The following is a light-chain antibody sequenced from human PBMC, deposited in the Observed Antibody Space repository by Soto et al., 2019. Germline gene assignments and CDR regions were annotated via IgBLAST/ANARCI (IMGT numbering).Light chain of an antibody. CDR3: TSYTTTSTLGL. CDR1: SSDVGAYNY. V-gene: IGLV2-14*01. CDR2: EVN. J-gene: IGLJ2*01. Sequence: QSALTQPASVSGSPGLSITISCNGTSSDVGAYNYVSWYQQHPGKAPKLMIYEVNLRPSGVSTRFSGSKSGNTASLTISGLQDEDEAQYYCTSYTTTSTLGLFGGGTKLTVL.